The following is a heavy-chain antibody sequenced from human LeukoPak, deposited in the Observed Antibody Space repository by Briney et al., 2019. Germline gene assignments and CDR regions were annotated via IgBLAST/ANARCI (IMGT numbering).Heavy chain of an antibody. Sequence: GGSLRLSCAASGFTSSNAWMSWVRQAPGKGLEWVGRIKSKTDGGTTDYAAPVKGRFTVSRDDSKNTLYLQMNSLKTEDTAVYYCTTSYYYGSGSYYPRDFWGQGTLVTVSS. CDR3: TTSYYYGSGSYYPRDF. D-gene: IGHD3-10*01. J-gene: IGHJ4*02. CDR2: IKSKTDGGTT. CDR1: GFTSSNAW. V-gene: IGHV3-15*01.